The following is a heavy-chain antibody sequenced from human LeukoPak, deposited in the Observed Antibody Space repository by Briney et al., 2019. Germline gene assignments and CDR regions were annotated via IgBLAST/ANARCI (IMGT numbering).Heavy chain of an antibody. CDR3: ARSWIQLWPRPDAFDI. CDR1: GGSISSSSYY. Sequence: PSETLSLTCTVSGGSISSSSYYWSWIRQPPGKGLEWIGYIYYSGSTNYNPSLKSRVTISVVTSKNQFSLKLSSVTAADTAVYYCARSWIQLWPRPDAFDIWGQGTMVTVSS. V-gene: IGHV4-61*01. CDR2: IYYSGST. D-gene: IGHD5-18*01. J-gene: IGHJ3*02.